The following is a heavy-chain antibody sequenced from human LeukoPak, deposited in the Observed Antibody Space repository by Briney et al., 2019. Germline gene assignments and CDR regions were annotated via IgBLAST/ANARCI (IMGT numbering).Heavy chain of an antibody. V-gene: IGHV3-30*04. J-gene: IGHJ3*02. CDR3: ARSNYYDSRSWGFDI. CDR1: GFTFSSYA. CDR2: ISYDGTNK. D-gene: IGHD3-22*01. Sequence: HPGRSLRLSCAASGFTFSSYAMHWARQAPGKGLEWVTIISYDGTNKYYADSVKGRFTISRDNSKNTPFLQMNSLRAEDTAVYYCARSNYYDSRSWGFDIWGQGTMVTVSS.